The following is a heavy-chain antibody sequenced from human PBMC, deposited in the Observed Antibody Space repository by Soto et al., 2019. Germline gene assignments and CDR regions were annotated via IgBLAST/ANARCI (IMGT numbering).Heavy chain of an antibody. Sequence: GGSLRLSCASWGFTFASYDMLCVRQAPGKGLEWVDSISHHSDYIYHADSVKGRFTVSRDNAKSSLFLEMTILRDEDTAVYYCARGGSAESQTVGASYNYNRMDGCDQGTTVTGAS. CDR2: ISHHSDYI. V-gene: IGHV3-21*01. CDR1: GFTFASYD. CDR3: ARGGSAESQTVGASYNYNRMDG. D-gene: IGHD1-26*01. J-gene: IGHJ6*02.